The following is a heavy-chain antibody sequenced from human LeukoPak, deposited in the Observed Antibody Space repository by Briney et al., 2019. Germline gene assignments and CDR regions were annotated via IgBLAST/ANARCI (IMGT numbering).Heavy chain of an antibody. Sequence: GGSLRLSCAASGFTVSSNYMSWVRRAPGKGLEWVSGLYSGGSTYYADSVEGRFTISRDNSKNTLYLQMNSLRAEDTAVYYCTRATTTYNFDYWGQGTPVTVSS. CDR1: GFTVSSNY. CDR3: TRATTTYNFDY. J-gene: IGHJ4*02. CDR2: LYSGGST. V-gene: IGHV3-53*01. D-gene: IGHD1-1*01.